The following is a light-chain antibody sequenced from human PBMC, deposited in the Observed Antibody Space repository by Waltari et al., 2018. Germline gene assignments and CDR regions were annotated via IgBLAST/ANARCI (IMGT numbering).Light chain of an antibody. CDR1: QTIDTY. CDR3: QQSHSTPIT. Sequence: DIQMTQSPPSLSASVGDTITVTCRASQTIDTYSNWFQQRPGNAPRLLIYGASILQGGVPSRFSGSGSWTDFTLAIRSLQPDVFATYCCQQSHSTPITFGQGTRLEIK. CDR2: GAS. J-gene: IGKJ5*01. V-gene: IGKV1-39*01.